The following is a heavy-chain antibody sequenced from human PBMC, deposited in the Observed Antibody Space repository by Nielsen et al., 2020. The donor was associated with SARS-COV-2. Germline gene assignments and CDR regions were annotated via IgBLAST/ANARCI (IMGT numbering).Heavy chain of an antibody. CDR3: ARDGSGSYYYPYFDY. V-gene: IGHV3-30*03. Sequence: GGSLRLSCAASGFTFSSYGMHWVRQAPGKGLEWVAVISYDGSNKYYADSVKGRFTISRDNSKNTLYLQMNSLRAEDTAVYYCARDGSGSYYYPYFDYWGQGTLVTVSS. CDR1: GFTFSSYG. J-gene: IGHJ4*02. D-gene: IGHD3-10*01. CDR2: ISYDGSNK.